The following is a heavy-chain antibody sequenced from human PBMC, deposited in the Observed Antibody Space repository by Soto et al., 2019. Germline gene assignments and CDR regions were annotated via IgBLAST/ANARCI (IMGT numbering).Heavy chain of an antibody. CDR2: IYPGDSDT. CDR3: ARPDGYPTPQYGMDV. D-gene: IGHD5-18*01. J-gene: IGHJ6*02. Sequence: SLKISCKGSGYSFTSYWIGWVRQMPGKGLEWMGIIYPGDSDTRYSPSFQGQVTISADKSISTAYLQWSSLKASDTAMYYCARPDGYPTPQYGMDVWGQGTTVTVSS. CDR1: GYSFTSYW. V-gene: IGHV5-51*01.